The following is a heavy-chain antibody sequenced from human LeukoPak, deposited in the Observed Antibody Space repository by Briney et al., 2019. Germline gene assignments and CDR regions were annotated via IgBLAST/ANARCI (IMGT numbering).Heavy chain of an antibody. CDR1: GYTFTGYY. CDR2: INPNSGGT. D-gene: IGHD6-19*01. J-gene: IGHJ4*02. Sequence: VSVNVSCKASGYTFTGYYMHWVRPAPGQGLEWMGWINPNSGGTNYAQKFQGRVTMTRDTSISTAYMELSRLRSDDTAVYYCARVTVAGYFDYWGQGTLVTVSS. V-gene: IGHV1-2*02. CDR3: ARVTVAGYFDY.